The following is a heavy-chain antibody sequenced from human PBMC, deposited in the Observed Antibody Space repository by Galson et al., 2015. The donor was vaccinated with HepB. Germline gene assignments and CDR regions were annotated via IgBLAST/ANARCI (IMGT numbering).Heavy chain of an antibody. CDR1: GFTFSSYS. CDR3: ARDYDSSGYYPSEYFQH. CDR2: ISSSSSYI. J-gene: IGHJ1*01. D-gene: IGHD3-22*01. V-gene: IGHV3-21*01. Sequence: SLRLSCAASGFTFSSYSMNWVRQAPGKGLEWVSSISSSSSYIYYADSVKGRFTISRDNAKNSLYLQMNSLRAEDTAVYYCARDYDSSGYYPSEYFQHWGQGTLVTVSS.